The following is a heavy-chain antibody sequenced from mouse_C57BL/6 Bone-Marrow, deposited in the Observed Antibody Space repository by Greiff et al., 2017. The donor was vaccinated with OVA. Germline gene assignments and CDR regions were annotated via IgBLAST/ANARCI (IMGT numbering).Heavy chain of an antibody. CDR2: IDPENGDT. D-gene: IGHD1-1*01. V-gene: IGHV14-4*01. Sequence: VQLQQSGAELVRPGASVKLSCTASGFNIKDDYMHWVKQRPEQGLEWIGWIDPENGDTEYASKFQGKATITADTSSNTAYLQLSSLTSEDTAVYYCTRRGVLRTLFAYWGQGTLVTVSA. CDR3: TRRGVLRTLFAY. CDR1: GFNIKDDY. J-gene: IGHJ3*01.